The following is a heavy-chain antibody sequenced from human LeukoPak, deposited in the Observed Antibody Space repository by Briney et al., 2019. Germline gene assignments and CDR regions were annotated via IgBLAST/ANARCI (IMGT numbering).Heavy chain of an antibody. D-gene: IGHD1-14*01. CDR1: GYTFTTYY. Sequence: ASVKVSCKPSGYTFTTYYLHWVRQAPGQGLEWMGWINPKNGGTYYAQKFQGRFTMIRDTSINTAYMELSGLTSDDAAVYYCARDPSNRYYTDVWGIGTTVTVSS. CDR2: INPKNGGT. CDR3: ARDPSNRYYTDV. V-gene: IGHV1-2*02. J-gene: IGHJ6*03.